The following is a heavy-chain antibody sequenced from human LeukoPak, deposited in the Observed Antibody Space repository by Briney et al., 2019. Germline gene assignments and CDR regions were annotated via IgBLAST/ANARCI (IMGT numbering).Heavy chain of an antibody. CDR1: GYTFTSYD. Sequence: GASVKVSCKASGYTFTSYDINWVRQATGQGLEWMGWMNPNSGNTGYAQKFQGRVTITRDTSISTAYMELSSLRSEDTAVYYCARMSYYDSSGDNWFDPWGQGTLVTVSS. D-gene: IGHD3-22*01. J-gene: IGHJ5*02. V-gene: IGHV1-8*01. CDR3: ARMSYYDSSGDNWFDP. CDR2: MNPNSGNT.